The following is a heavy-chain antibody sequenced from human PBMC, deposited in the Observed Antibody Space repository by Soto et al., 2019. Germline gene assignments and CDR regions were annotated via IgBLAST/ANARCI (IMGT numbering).Heavy chain of an antibody. CDR1: GGTFSSYA. CDR3: AREIFRMVTGWSDS. D-gene: IGHD1-20*01. Sequence: WASVKVSCKASGGTFSSYAISWVRQAPGQGLEWMGGIIPIFGTANYAQKFQGRVTITADESTSTAYMELSSLRSEDTAVYYCAREIFRMVTGWSDSWCQRILVSVSS. V-gene: IGHV1-69*13. J-gene: IGHJ5*01. CDR2: IIPIFGTA.